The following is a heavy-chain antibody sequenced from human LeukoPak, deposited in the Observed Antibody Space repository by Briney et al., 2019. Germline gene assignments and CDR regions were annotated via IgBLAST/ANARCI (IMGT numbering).Heavy chain of an antibody. V-gene: IGHV3-30*02. J-gene: IGHJ6*03. D-gene: IGHD2-2*01. CDR3: AKTALGYCSSTSCHETYYMDV. Sequence: GGSLRLSCAASGFTFSSYGMHWVRQAPGKGLEWVAFIRYDGRNKYYADSVKGRFTISRDNSKNTLYLQMNSLRAEDTAVYYCAKTALGYCSSTSCHETYYMDVWGKGTTVTVSS. CDR1: GFTFSSYG. CDR2: IRYDGRNK.